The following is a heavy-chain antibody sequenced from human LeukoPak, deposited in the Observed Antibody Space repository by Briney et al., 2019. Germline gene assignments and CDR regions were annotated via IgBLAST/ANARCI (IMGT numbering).Heavy chain of an antibody. CDR2: ISYSGNT. Sequence: PSETLSLTCTVSGGSISSSSYYWGWIRQPPGKGLEWIGNISYSGNTYYNPSLKSRVTVSVDTSKNQFSLKLSSVTAADTAVYYCARGGNFWSGALDYWGQGTLVTVSS. CDR1: GGSISSSSYY. V-gene: IGHV4-39*07. J-gene: IGHJ4*02. D-gene: IGHD3-3*01. CDR3: ARGGNFWSGALDY.